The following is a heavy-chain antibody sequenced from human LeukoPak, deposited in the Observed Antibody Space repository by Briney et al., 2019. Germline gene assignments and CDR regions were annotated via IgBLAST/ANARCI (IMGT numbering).Heavy chain of an antibody. CDR2: ISSSSSYI. J-gene: IGHJ4*02. V-gene: IGHV3-21*01. D-gene: IGHD3-10*01. CDR3: AREGYYGSGTPSFYFDF. CDR1: GFTFSSYS. Sequence: PGGSLRLSCAASGFTFSSYSMNWVRQAPGKGLEWVSSISSSSSYIYYADSVKGRFTISRDNAKNSLYLQMNSLRAEDTAVYYCAREGYYGSGTPSFYFDFWGQGTLVTVSS.